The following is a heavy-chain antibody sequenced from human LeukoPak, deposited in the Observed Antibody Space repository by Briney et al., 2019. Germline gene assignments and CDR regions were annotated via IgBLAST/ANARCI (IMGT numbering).Heavy chain of an antibody. J-gene: IGHJ5*02. D-gene: IGHD5-24*01. Sequence: SETLSLTCTVSGGSISSYYWSWIRQPPGKGLEWVGYIYYSGSTNYNASTKSRVTISVATSKNQFSLKLSSVTAADTAVYYCAREGYIYARGWFDPWGQGTLVTVSS. CDR2: IYYSGST. V-gene: IGHV4-59*01. CDR3: AREGYIYARGWFDP. CDR1: GGSISSYY.